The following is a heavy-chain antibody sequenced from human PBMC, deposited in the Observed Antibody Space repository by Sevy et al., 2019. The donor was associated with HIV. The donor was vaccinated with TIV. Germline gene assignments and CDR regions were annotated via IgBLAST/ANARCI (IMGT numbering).Heavy chain of an antibody. J-gene: IGHJ6*02. CDR1: GFTFSSYG. Sequence: GGSLRLSCAASGFTFSSYGMHWVRQAPGKGLEWVAVISYDGSNKYYADSVKGRFTISRDNSKNTLYLQMNSLRAEDTAVYYCAKDLSGGPGYYGMDVWGQGTTVTVSS. CDR3: AKDLSGGPGYYGMDV. CDR2: ISYDGSNK. V-gene: IGHV3-30*18. D-gene: IGHD1-26*01.